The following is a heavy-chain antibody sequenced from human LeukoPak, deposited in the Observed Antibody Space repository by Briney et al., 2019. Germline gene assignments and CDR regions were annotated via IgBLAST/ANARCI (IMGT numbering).Heavy chain of an antibody. D-gene: IGHD5-18*01. CDR2: IYHSGST. CDR1: GGSISDYY. CDR3: ASTPRRYSYGYPYYFDY. Sequence: SETLSLTCTVSGGSISDYYWSWIRQPPGKGLEWIGYIYHSGSTYYNPSLKSRVTISVDRSKNQFSLRLSSVTAADTAVYYCASTPRRYSYGYPYYFDYWGQGTLVTVSS. V-gene: IGHV4-59*04. J-gene: IGHJ4*02.